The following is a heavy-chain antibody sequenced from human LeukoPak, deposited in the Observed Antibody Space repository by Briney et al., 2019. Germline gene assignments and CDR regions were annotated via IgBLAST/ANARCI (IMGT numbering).Heavy chain of an antibody. Sequence: ASVKVSCKASGYTFTGYYMHWVRQAPGQGLEWMGWINPNSGGTNYAQKFQGRVTMTRDTSVSTAYMELSRLRSDDTAVYYCASSIAVAGTGFDYWGQGTLVTVSS. V-gene: IGHV1-2*02. D-gene: IGHD6-19*01. CDR3: ASSIAVAGTGFDY. CDR2: INPNSGGT. J-gene: IGHJ4*02. CDR1: GYTFTGYY.